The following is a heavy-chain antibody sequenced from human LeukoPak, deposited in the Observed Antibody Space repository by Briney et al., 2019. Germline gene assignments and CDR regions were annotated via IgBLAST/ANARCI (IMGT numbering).Heavy chain of an antibody. Sequence: ASVKVSCKASGYTFTGYYMHWVRQAPGQGLEWMGWINPNSGGTNYAQKFQGRVTITADESTSTAYMELSSLRSEDTAVYYCARAGEMDIVVVPAAADYWGQGTLVTVSS. D-gene: IGHD2-2*03. V-gene: IGHV1-2*02. J-gene: IGHJ4*02. CDR3: ARAGEMDIVVVPAAADY. CDR2: INPNSGGT. CDR1: GYTFTGYY.